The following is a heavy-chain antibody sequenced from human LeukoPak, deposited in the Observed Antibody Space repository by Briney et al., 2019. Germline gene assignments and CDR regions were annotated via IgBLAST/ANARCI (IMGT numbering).Heavy chain of an antibody. J-gene: IGHJ6*03. Sequence: ASVKVSCKASGYTFTSYDINWVRQATGQGLEWMGWMNPNSGNTGYAQKFQGRVTMTRNTSISTAYMELSSLRSEDTAVYYCASFFWSGSPPNYYYYYMDVWGRGTTVTVSS. V-gene: IGHV1-8*01. D-gene: IGHD3-3*01. CDR3: ASFFWSGSPPNYYYYYMDV. CDR1: GYTFTSYD. CDR2: MNPNSGNT.